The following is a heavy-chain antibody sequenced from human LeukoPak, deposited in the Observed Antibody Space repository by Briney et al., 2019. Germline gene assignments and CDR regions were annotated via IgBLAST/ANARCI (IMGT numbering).Heavy chain of an antibody. D-gene: IGHD2-2*01. CDR2: ISSNGGST. V-gene: IGHV3-64D*06. CDR3: ARGRCSSTSCFFDY. Sequence: PGGSLRLSCSASGFTFSSYAMHWVRQAPGKGLEYVSAISSNGGSTYYADSVKGRFTISRDNSKNTLYLQMSSLRAEDTAVYYCARGRCSSTSCFFDYWGQGTLVTVSS. J-gene: IGHJ4*02. CDR1: GFTFSSYA.